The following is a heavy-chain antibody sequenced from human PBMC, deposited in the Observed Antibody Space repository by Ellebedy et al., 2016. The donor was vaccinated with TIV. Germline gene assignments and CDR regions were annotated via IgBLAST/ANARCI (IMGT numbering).Heavy chain of an antibody. CDR2: INANSGDT. J-gene: IGHJ3*01. CDR1: GFTFTDYF. CDR3: ARENFDILTGHTDAFDV. D-gene: IGHD3-9*01. Sequence: ASVKVSCKTSGFTFTDYFFHWVRRAPGQRLEWLAWINANSGDTEYAQKFQGRVTLTRDTSISTTYMDLTRLRSDDTAIYYCARENFDILTGHTDAFDVWGQGTVVTVSS. V-gene: IGHV1-2*02.